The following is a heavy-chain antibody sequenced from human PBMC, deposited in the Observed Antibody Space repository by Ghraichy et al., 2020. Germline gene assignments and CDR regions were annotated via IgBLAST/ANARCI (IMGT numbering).Heavy chain of an antibody. V-gene: IGHV1-2*02. J-gene: IGHJ6*02. CDR1: GYTFTGYY. D-gene: IGHD3-3*01. CDR2: INPNSGGT. CDR3: ARDGDYDFWSGLVYYYGMDV. Sequence: ASVKVSCKASGYTFTGYYMHWVRQAPGQGLEWMGWINPNSGGTNYAQKFQGRVTMTRDTSISTAYMELSRLRSDDTAVYYCARDGDYDFWSGLVYYYGMDVWGQGTTVTVSS.